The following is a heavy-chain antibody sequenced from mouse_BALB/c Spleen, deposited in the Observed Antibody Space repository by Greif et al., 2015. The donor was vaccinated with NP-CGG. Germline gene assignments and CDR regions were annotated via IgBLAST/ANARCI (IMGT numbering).Heavy chain of an antibody. CDR3: ANMTTRGGFDY. Sequence: VQLKDSGPELVKPGASVKISCKASGYASTDYDMHWVKQSHGKSLEWIGYIYPYNGGTGYNQKFKSKATLTVDNSSSTAYMELRSLTTEDSAVYYCANMTTRGGFDYWGQGTTLTVSS. D-gene: IGHD2-13*01. V-gene: IGHV1S29*02. J-gene: IGHJ2*01. CDR2: IYPYNGGT. CDR1: GYASTDYD.